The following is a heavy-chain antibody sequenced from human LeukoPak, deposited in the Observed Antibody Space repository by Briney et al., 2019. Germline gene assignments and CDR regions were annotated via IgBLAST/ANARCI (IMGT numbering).Heavy chain of an antibody. CDR1: GFTFSSYA. V-gene: IGHV3-23*01. CDR3: AREITMVRGVIITRWFDP. D-gene: IGHD3-10*01. CDR2: ISGSGSET. J-gene: IGHJ5*02. Sequence: GGSLRLSCAASGFTFSSYAMSWVRQAPGKGLEWVSVISGSGSETVYADSVKGRFTISRDNSKNTLYLQMNSLRAEDTAVYYCAREITMVRGVIITRWFDPWGQGTLVTVSS.